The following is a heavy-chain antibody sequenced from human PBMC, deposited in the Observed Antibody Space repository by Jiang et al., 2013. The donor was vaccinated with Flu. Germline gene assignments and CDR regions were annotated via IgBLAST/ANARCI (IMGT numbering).Heavy chain of an antibody. CDR3: ARGTGDRDY. Sequence: TLSLTCAVYGGSFSGYYWSWIRQPPGKGLEWIGEINHSGSTNYNPSLKSRVTISVDTSKNQFSLKLSSVTAADTAVYYCARGTGDRDYWGQGTLVTVSS. CDR2: INHSGST. V-gene: IGHV4-34*01. J-gene: IGHJ4*02. D-gene: IGHD7-27*01. CDR1: GGSFSGYY.